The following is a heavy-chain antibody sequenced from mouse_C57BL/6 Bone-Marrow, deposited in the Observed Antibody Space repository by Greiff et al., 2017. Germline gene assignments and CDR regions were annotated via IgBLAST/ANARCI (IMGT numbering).Heavy chain of an antibody. CDR3: AGEGADWDGYFDV. J-gene: IGHJ1*03. CDR2: INPNNGGT. Sequence: VQLQQSGPELVKPGASVKIPCKASGYTFTDYNMDWVKQSHGKSLEWIGDINPNNGGTIYNQKFKGKATLTVDKSSSTAYMELRSLTSEDAAVYYCAGEGADWDGYFDVWGTGTTVTVSS. D-gene: IGHD4-1*01. CDR1: GYTFTDYN. V-gene: IGHV1-18*01.